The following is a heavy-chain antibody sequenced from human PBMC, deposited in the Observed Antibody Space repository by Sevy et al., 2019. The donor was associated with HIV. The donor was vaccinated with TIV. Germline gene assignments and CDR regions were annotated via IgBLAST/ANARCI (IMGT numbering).Heavy chain of an antibody. V-gene: IGHV1-2*06. J-gene: IGHJ6*02. CDR3: ARDGGGGTTNSGMDV. D-gene: IGHD1-7*01. CDR1: GYTFTGDY. CDR2: VYPNSGGT. Sequence: ASVKVSCKASGYTFTGDYLLWVRQAPGQGLEWMGRVYPNSGGTNYAQKFQGRVTMTRDTSISTAYMELSRLRSDDTAVYYCARDGGGGTTNSGMDVWGQGTTVTVSS.